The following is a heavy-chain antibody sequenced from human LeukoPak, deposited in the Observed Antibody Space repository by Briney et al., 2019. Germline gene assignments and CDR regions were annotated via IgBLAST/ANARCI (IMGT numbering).Heavy chain of an antibody. CDR1: GGSFSGYY. D-gene: IGHD2-15*01. V-gene: IGHV4-59*01. J-gene: IGHJ5*02. CDR3: ARALYCSGGSCHAWFDP. CDR2: IYYSGST. Sequence: SETLSLTCAVYGGSFSGYYWSWIRQPPGKGLEWIGYIYYSGSTNYNPSLKSRVTISVDTSKNQFSLKLSSVTAADTAVYYCARALYCSGGSCHAWFDPWGQGTLVTVSS.